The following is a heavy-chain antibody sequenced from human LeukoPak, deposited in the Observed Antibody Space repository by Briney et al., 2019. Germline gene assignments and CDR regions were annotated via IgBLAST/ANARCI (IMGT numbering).Heavy chain of an antibody. CDR3: ARAARQGFTMIVVPFFYFDL. CDR2: INHSGST. D-gene: IGHD3-22*01. V-gene: IGHV4-31*03. Sequence: MSSETLSLTCTVSGGSISSGASDWGWIRQHPKRGLEWVGYINHSGSTYYNPSLGSRVTMSVDTSKNQFSLELSSVTAADSAVYYCARAARQGFTMIVVPFFYFDLWGRGTLVTVSS. CDR1: GGSISSGASD. J-gene: IGHJ2*01.